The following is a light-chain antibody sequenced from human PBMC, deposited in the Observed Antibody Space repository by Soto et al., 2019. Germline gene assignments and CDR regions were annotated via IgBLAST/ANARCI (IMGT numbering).Light chain of an antibody. Sequence: ESVLRQSPGTLSLSPGKRATLSCRASQSVSSKYLDWYQQKPGQATRLLIYGASSRTTGIPDRFSGSGSGTDFTLTISRLAPEDFAVYHCQQYGSSPRTFGQGTKVEIK. V-gene: IGKV3-20*01. CDR1: QSVSSKY. CDR2: GAS. CDR3: QQYGSSPRT. J-gene: IGKJ1*01.